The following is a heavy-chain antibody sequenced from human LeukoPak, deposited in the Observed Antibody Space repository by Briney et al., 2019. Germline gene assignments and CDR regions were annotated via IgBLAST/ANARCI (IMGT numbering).Heavy chain of an antibody. J-gene: IGHJ4*02. V-gene: IGHV4-59*01. D-gene: IGHD3-22*01. CDR1: GGSISSYY. CDR3: ARVGGYYYDSSGYDY. CDR2: IYYSGST. Sequence: SETLSLTCTVSGGSISSYYWSLIRQPPGKGLEWIGYIYYSGSTNYNPSLKSRVTISVDTSKNQFSLKLSSVTAADTAVYYCARVGGYYYDSSGYDYWGQGTLVTVSS.